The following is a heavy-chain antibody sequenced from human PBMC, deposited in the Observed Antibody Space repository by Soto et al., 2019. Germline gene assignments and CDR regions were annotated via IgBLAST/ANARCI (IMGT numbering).Heavy chain of an antibody. CDR1: GFALSSYW. CDR2: IKQDESEI. D-gene: IGHD4-17*01. V-gene: IGHV3-7*01. J-gene: IGHJ6*03. CDR3: ASQAREVDHGDYPNYYYYRDV. Sequence: GGSLRLSCAASGFALSSYWMTWVRQAPGKGLEWVASIKQDESEIYYVDSVKGRFTIARDNAKNSLYLQMNSLRAEDTAVYYCASQAREVDHGDYPNYYYYRDVGGKGTTVTVSS.